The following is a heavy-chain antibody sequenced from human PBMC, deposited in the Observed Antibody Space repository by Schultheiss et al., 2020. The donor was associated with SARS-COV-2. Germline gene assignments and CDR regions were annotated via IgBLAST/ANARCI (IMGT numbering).Heavy chain of an antibody. CDR1: GYSFTSYW. Sequence: GESLKISCKGSGYSFTSYWIAWVRQMPGRGLEWMGIIYPADSDTNYSPSFQGHVTISADKSISTAYLQWSSLKASDTAMYYCARQYPYEVGMDVWGQGTTVTVSS. CDR3: ARQYPYEVGMDV. J-gene: IGHJ6*02. CDR2: IYPADSDT. D-gene: IGHD5-12*01. V-gene: IGHV5-51*01.